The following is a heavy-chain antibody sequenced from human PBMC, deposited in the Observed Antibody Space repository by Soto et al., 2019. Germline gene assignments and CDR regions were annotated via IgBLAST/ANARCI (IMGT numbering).Heavy chain of an antibody. CDR1: GFTFSSYG. J-gene: IGHJ4*02. V-gene: IGHV3-30*18. CDR3: AKDGSSSSDGVFDY. Sequence: QVQLVESGGGVVQPGRSLRLSCAASGFTFSSYGMHWVRQASGKGLEWVAVISYDGSNKYYADSVKGRFTISRDNSKNTLYLQMNSLRAEDTAVYYCAKDGSSSSDGVFDYWGQGTLVTVSS. CDR2: ISYDGSNK. D-gene: IGHD6-6*01.